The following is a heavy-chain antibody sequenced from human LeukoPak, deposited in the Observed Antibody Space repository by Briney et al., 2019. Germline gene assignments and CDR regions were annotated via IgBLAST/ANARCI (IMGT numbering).Heavy chain of an antibody. D-gene: IGHD2-15*01. Sequence: SETLFLTCTVSGGSISSSSYYWGWIRQPPGKGLEWIGSIYYSGSTYYNPSLKSRVTISVDTSKNQFSLKLSSVTAADTAVYYCASPYCSGGSCYPLRFDYWGQGTLVTVSS. CDR3: ASPYCSGGSCYPLRFDY. V-gene: IGHV4-39*01. CDR2: IYYSGST. CDR1: GGSISSSSYY. J-gene: IGHJ4*02.